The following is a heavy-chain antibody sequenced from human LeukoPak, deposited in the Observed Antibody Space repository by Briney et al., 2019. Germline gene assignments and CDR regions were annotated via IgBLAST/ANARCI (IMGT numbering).Heavy chain of an antibody. Sequence: PGRSLRLSCAASGLTFDDYAMHWVRQAPGKGLEWVSGISWNSGSIGYADSVKGRFTISRDNSKNTLYLQMNSLRAEDTAVYYCAKPQYYDFWSGYSMDVWGQGTTVTVSS. J-gene: IGHJ6*02. CDR1: GLTFDDYA. V-gene: IGHV3-9*01. CDR2: ISWNSGSI. D-gene: IGHD3-3*01. CDR3: AKPQYYDFWSGYSMDV.